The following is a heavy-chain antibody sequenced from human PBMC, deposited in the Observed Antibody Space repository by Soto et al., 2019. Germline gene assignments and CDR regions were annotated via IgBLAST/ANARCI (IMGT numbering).Heavy chain of an antibody. J-gene: IGHJ6*02. CDR2: ISGSGGST. CDR3: AAAPIAAAGDYYYGMDV. V-gene: IGHV3-23*01. CDR1: GFTFSNAW. Sequence: GGSLRLSCAASGFTFSNAWINWVRQAPGKGLEWVSAISGSGGSTYYADSVKGRFTISRDNSKNTLYLQMNSLRAEDTAVYYCAAAPIAAAGDYYYGMDVWGQGTTVTAP. D-gene: IGHD6-13*01.